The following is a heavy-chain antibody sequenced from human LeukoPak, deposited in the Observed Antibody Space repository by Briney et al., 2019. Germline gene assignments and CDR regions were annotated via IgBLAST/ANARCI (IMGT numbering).Heavy chain of an antibody. D-gene: IGHD5-24*01. J-gene: IGHJ4*02. CDR1: GYSISSGYY. CDR2: IYHSGST. V-gene: IGHV4-38-2*02. CDR3: ARVGVEMATISPLSAYYFDY. Sequence: KPSETLSLTCTVSGYSISSGYYWGWIRQPPGKGLEWVGSIYHSGSTYYNPSLKSRVTISVDTSKNQFSLKLSSVTAADTAVYYCARVGVEMATISPLSAYYFDYWGQGTLVTVSS.